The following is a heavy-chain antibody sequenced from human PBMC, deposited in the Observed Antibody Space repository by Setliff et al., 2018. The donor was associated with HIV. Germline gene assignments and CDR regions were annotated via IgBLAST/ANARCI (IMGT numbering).Heavy chain of an antibody. V-gene: IGHV4-34*01. CDR3: ARHSPSDY. Sequence: SETLSLTCDVYGGSSSNYYWNWIRQSPGKGLEWIGQIYQGGSTSYNPSLKSRVTISVDTSKNQFSLKLSSVTAADTAVYYCARHSPSDYWGQGTLVTVS. CDR1: GGSSSNYY. J-gene: IGHJ4*02. CDR2: IYQGGST.